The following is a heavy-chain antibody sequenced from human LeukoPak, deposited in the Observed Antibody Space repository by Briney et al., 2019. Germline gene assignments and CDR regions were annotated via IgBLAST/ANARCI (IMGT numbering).Heavy chain of an antibody. CDR3: ARGGYSLGEYFDY. CDR1: GFTFSSYA. D-gene: IGHD5-18*01. Sequence: GGSLRLSCAVSGFTFSSYAMSWVRQAPGKGLEWVSAISGSGGSTYYADSVKGRFTISRDNSKNTLYLQMNSLRAEDTAVYYCARGGYSLGEYFDYWGQGTLVTVSS. V-gene: IGHV3-23*01. CDR2: ISGSGGST. J-gene: IGHJ4*02.